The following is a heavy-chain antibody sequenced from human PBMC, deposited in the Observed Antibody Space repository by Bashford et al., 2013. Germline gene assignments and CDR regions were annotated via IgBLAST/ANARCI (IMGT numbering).Heavy chain of an antibody. CDR1: GGSISSSSYY. Sequence: SETLSLTCTVSGGSISSSSYYWGWIRQPPGKGLEWIGRIETSGSTNCNPSLKSRVTMSVDTSKNQFSLKLSSVTAADTAVYYCARDDRTNGGNNWFDPWGQG. V-gene: IGHV4-39*07. CDR3: ARDDRTNGGNNWFDP. D-gene: IGHD2-8*01. CDR2: IETSGST. J-gene: IGHJ5*02.